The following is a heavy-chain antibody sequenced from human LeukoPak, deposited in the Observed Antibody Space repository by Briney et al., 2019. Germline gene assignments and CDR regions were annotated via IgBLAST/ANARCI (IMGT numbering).Heavy chain of an antibody. CDR2: IYYSGST. CDR1: GGSISSGGYY. CDR3: ARGTTPLYYFDY. Sequence: SETLSLTCTVSGGSISSGGYYWSWIRQHPGKGLEWIGYIYYSGSTYYNPSLKSRVTMSVDTSKNQFSLKLSSVTAADTAVYYCARGTTPLYYFDYWGQGTLVTVSS. J-gene: IGHJ4*02. V-gene: IGHV4-31*03. D-gene: IGHD1-7*01.